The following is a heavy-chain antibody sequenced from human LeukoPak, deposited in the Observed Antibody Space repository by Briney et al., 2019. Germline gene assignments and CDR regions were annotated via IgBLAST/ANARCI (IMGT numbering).Heavy chain of an antibody. CDR2: ISTSSSYI. Sequence: GGSLRLSCAASGFTFSSYSMNWVRQAPGKGLEWVSSISTSSSYIHYADSVKGRFTISRDNAKNSLYLQMNSLRGEDTAAFYCAKGYSLVITTAEYFFDYWGQGALVTVSS. J-gene: IGHJ4*02. CDR1: GFTFSSYS. V-gene: IGHV3-21*01. D-gene: IGHD3-22*01. CDR3: AKGYSLVITTAEYFFDY.